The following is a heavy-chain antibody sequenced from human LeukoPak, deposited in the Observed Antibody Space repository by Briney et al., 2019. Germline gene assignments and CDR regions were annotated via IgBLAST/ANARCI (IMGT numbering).Heavy chain of an antibody. CDR1: GFTLSSYW. CDR3: ARGIDFWSGYYNYYYYYYMDV. J-gene: IGHJ6*03. D-gene: IGHD3-3*01. V-gene: IGHV3-7*03. Sequence: PGGSLRLSCGASGFTLSSYWMTWVRQAPGKGLEWVANIKEDGSKKYYVESVRGRFTISRDNAKNSLYLQMNSLRAEDTALHYCARGIDFWSGYYNYYYYYYMDVWGKGTTVTVSS. CDR2: IKEDGSKK.